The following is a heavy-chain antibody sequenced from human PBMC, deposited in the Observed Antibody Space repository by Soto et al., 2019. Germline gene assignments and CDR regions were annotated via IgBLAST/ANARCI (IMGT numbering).Heavy chain of an antibody. J-gene: IGHJ5*02. Sequence: QVQLQESGPGLVKPSQTLSLTCTVSGGSISSGDYYWSWIRQPPGKGLEWIGYIYYSGSTYYNPSLQSRVTVSVDTSKTQFSLKLSSVTAADTAVYYCARDRTMVRDSSGNWFDPWGQGTLVTVSS. CDR2: IYYSGST. CDR3: ARDRTMVRDSSGNWFDP. CDR1: GGSISSGDYY. V-gene: IGHV4-30-4*01. D-gene: IGHD3-10*01.